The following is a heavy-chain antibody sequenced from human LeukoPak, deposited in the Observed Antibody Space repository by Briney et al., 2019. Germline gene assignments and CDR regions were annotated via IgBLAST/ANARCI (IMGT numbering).Heavy chain of an antibody. D-gene: IGHD3-16*01. CDR3: ATWGLHFDI. CDR1: GYTFGAYY. CDR2: IRPNSGGT. V-gene: IGHV1-2*02. Sequence: GASVKVSCKASGYTFGAYYMYWVRQAPGQGLEWMGWIRPNSGGTNYTQKFQGRVTMTRDTSINTAYMELSRLTSDDTAVYFCATWGLHFDIWGQGTMVIVAP. J-gene: IGHJ3*02.